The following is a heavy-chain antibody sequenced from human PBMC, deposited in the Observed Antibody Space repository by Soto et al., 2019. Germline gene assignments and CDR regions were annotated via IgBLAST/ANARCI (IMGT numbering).Heavy chain of an antibody. CDR3: ARSRNRLVRCWFDP. CDR1: GFTFSSYW. CDR2: IKQDGSEK. D-gene: IGHD6-19*01. Sequence: LRLSCAASGFTFSSYWMSWVRQAPGKGLEWVANIKQDGSEKYYVDSVKGRFTISRDNAKNSLYLQMNSLRAEDTAVYYCARSRNRLVRCWFDPWGQGTLVTVSS. V-gene: IGHV3-7*03. J-gene: IGHJ5*02.